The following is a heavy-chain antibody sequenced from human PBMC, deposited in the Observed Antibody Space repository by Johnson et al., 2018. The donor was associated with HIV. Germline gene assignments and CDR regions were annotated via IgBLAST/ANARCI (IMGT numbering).Heavy chain of an antibody. CDR1: GFTFSSYC. D-gene: IGHD6-6*01. V-gene: IGHV3-30*18. J-gene: IGHJ3*02. Sequence: VQLVESGGGVVQPGRSLRLSCAASGFTFSSYCLHWVRQAPGKGLEWVAVISYDGSNKYYADSVKGRFTISRDNSKNTLYLQMNSLRAEDTAVYYCAKDVGGSSLFPVAFDIWGQGTMVTVSS. CDR2: ISYDGSNK. CDR3: AKDVGGSSLFPVAFDI.